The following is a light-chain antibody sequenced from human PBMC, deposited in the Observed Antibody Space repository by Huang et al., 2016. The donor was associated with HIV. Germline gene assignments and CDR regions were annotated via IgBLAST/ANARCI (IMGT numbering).Light chain of an antibody. CDR1: QGIRSY. CDR2: GAS. J-gene: IGKJ5*01. Sequence: IQLTQSPSSLSASVGDRVTITCRASQGIRSYLAWYQQKPGKAPNLLIYGASTLQSGVPSRFSGSGSGTDFTLTISRLQPEDFATYYCQQLDSYPITFGQGTRLEI. V-gene: IGKV1-9*01. CDR3: QQLDSYPIT.